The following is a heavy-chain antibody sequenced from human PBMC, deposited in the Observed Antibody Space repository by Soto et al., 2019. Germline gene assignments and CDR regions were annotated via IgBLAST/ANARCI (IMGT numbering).Heavy chain of an antibody. CDR3: ARDGEWELLPADY. J-gene: IGHJ4*02. V-gene: IGHV3-33*01. CDR1: GFTFSSYG. D-gene: IGHD1-26*01. CDR2: IWYDGSNK. Sequence: QVQLVESGGGVVQPRRSLRLSCAASGFTFSSYGMHWVRQAPGKGLEWVAVIWYDGSNKYYADSVKGRFTISRDNSKNTLYLQMNSLRAEDTAVYYCARDGEWELLPADYWGQGTLVTVSS.